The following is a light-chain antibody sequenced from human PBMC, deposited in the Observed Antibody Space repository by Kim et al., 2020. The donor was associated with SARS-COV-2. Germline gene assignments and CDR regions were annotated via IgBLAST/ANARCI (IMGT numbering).Light chain of an antibody. J-gene: IGLJ2*01. CDR1: NIASKS. Sequence: PGKTAGMTCGADNIASKSVHWYQQKPGQAPVLVMYYDSERPAGIPERFSGSNSGNTATLTISRVEGGDEAVYFCQVWDTYSGHLFGGGTQLTVL. CDR3: QVWDTYSGHL. CDR2: YDS. V-gene: IGLV3-21*04.